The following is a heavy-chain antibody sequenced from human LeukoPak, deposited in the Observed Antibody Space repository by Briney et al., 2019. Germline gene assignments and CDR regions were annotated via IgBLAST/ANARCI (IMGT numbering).Heavy chain of an antibody. V-gene: IGHV4-59*01. CDR3: ARSRRDGYNLKAWAYAFDI. Sequence: PSETLSLTCAVYGGSFSGYYWSWIRQPPGKGLEWIGYIYYSGSTNYNPSLKSRVTISVDTSKNQSSLKLSSVTAADTAVYYCARSRRDGYNLKAWAYAFDIWGQGTMVTVSS. CDR1: GGSFSGYY. J-gene: IGHJ3*02. D-gene: IGHD5-24*01. CDR2: IYYSGST.